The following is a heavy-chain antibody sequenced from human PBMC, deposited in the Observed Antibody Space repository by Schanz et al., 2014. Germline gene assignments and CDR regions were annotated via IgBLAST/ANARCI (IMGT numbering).Heavy chain of an antibody. CDR2: ISIRTGNT. Sequence: QVRLVQSGAEAREPGASVKVSCKATGYMFDTYGFAWVRQAPGQGLEWMGWISIRTGNTNYGQRLQGRVTMTTDTSTSTAYMELRTLRSDDTAVYYCARVGSFWGYFDLWGRGTLVTVSS. J-gene: IGHJ2*01. D-gene: IGHD7-27*01. CDR3: ARVGSFWGYFDL. CDR1: GYMFDTYG. V-gene: IGHV1-18*04.